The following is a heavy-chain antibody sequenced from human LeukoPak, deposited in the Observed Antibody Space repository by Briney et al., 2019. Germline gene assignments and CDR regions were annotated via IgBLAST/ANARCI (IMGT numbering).Heavy chain of an antibody. CDR3: AKDDRVGTTLVKFDY. CDR1: GFTFSNYA. D-gene: IGHD1-1*01. V-gene: IGHV3-23*01. CDR2: ISSGGDTT. Sequence: PGGSLRLSCAASGFTFSNYAMTWVRQAPGKGLEWVSTISSGGDTTYYADSVKGRFTISRDKSKNTLYLQMNSLRAEDTATSYCAKDDRVGTTLVKFDYWGQGTLVTVSS. J-gene: IGHJ4*02.